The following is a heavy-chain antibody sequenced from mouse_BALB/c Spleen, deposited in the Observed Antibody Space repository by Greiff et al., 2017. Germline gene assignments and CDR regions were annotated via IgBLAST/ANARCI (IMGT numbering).Heavy chain of an antibody. CDR1: GYSFTGYY. V-gene: IGHV1-31*01. Sequence: VQLQQSGPELVKPGASVKISCKASGYSFTGYYMHWVKQSHVKSLEWIGRINPYNGATSYNQNFKDKASLTVDKSSSTAYMELHSLTSEDSAVYYCARLRRDYAMDYWGQGTSVTVSS. CDR3: ARLRRDYAMDY. D-gene: IGHD2-12*01. J-gene: IGHJ4*01. CDR2: INPYNGAT.